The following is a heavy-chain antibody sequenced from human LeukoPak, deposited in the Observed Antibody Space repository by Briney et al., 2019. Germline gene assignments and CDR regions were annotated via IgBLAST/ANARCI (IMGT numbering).Heavy chain of an antibody. CDR1: GFTFDSCA. D-gene: IGHD3-10*02. CDR2: ISGGGTKT. V-gene: IGHV3-23*01. Sequence: GGSLRLSCAASGFTFDSCAMNWVRQAPGKGLEWVSFISGGGTKTRYADSVKGQFTISRDNSKNTLYLQMNILRPEDTAIYYCAKCSASYDNDAFDVWGQGTMVSVSS. J-gene: IGHJ3*01. CDR3: AKCSASYDNDAFDV.